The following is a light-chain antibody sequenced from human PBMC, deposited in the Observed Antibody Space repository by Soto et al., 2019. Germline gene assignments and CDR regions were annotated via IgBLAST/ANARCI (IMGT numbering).Light chain of an antibody. CDR3: VLYMGSGTWV. J-gene: IGLJ3*02. V-gene: IGLV8-61*01. Sequence: QTVVTQEPSFSVSPGGTVTLTCGLSSGSVSTSYYPSWYQQTPGQAPRTLIYSTNTRPSGGPDRFSGSILGNKAALTITGAQADDESDYYCVLYMGSGTWVFGGGTKLTVL. CDR1: SGSVSTSYY. CDR2: STN.